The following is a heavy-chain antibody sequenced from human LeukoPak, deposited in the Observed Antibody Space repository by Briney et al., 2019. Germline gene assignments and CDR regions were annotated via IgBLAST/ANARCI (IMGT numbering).Heavy chain of an antibody. Sequence: GASVKVSCKASGYTFTGYFMHWVRQAPGQGLEWMGWISAYNGNTNYAQKFQGRVTMTIDTSTSTAYMELRSLKSDDTAVYYCARVWGYYYDSSGYSDFDYWGQGTLVTVSS. CDR3: ARVWGYYYDSSGYSDFDY. J-gene: IGHJ4*02. CDR1: GYTFTGYF. CDR2: ISAYNGNT. V-gene: IGHV1-18*04. D-gene: IGHD3-22*01.